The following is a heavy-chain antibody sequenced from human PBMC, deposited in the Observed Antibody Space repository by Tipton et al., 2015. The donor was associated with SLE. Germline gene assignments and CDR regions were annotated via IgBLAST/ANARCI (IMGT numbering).Heavy chain of an antibody. CDR3: AKGPGVLDY. J-gene: IGHJ4*02. CDR2: IWYDGSNK. D-gene: IGHD1-14*01. CDR1: GFTFGDYA. V-gene: IGHV3-33*06. Sequence: SLRLSCTASGFTFGDYAMSWVRQAPGKGLEWVAVIWYDGSNKYYADSVKGRFTISRDNSKNTPYLQMNSLRAEDTAVYYCAKGPGVLDYWGQGTLVTVSS.